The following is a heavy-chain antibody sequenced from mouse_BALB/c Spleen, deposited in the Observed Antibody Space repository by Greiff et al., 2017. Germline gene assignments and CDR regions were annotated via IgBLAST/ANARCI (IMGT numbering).Heavy chain of an antibody. J-gene: IGHJ1*01. CDR1: GFSLTSYG. D-gene: IGHD1-2*01. CDR2: IWAGGST. Sequence: QVQLKQSGPGLVAPSQSLSITCTVSGFSLTSYGVHWVRQPPGKGLEWLGVIWAGGSTNYNSALMSRLSISKDNSKSQVFLKMNSLQTDDTAMYYCARDPYGYENFDVWGAGTTVTVSS. V-gene: IGHV2-9*02. CDR3: ARDPYGYENFDV.